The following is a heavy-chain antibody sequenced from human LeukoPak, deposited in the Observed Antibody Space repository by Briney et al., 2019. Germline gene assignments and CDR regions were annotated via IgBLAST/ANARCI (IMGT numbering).Heavy chain of an antibody. J-gene: IGHJ6*03. CDR2: IKPDGTEK. Sequence: GGSLRLSCAASGFTFSGHWMSWVRQAPGKGLEWVANIKPDGTEKYYVDSMKGRFTISRDNSKNTLYLQMNSLRAEDTAVYYCARVGGTGVATINYYYYYMDVWGKGTTVTVSS. CDR1: GFTFSGHW. CDR3: ARVGGTGVATINYYYYYMDV. D-gene: IGHD5-24*01. V-gene: IGHV3-7*01.